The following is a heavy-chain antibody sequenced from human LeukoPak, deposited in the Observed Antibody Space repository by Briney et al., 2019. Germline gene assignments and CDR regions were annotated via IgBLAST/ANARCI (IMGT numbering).Heavy chain of an antibody. V-gene: IGHV3-7*01. CDR3: ARVDDSSSWYGDDPFDM. Sequence: GGSLRLSCAASGFTFSSYWMSWFRQAPGKGLEWVANIKQDGSEKKYVDSVKGRFTISRDNAKNSLYLQMNSLRAEDTAVYYCARVDDSSSWYGDDPFDMWGQGTMVTVSP. J-gene: IGHJ3*02. D-gene: IGHD6-13*01. CDR1: GFTFSSYW. CDR2: IKQDGSEK.